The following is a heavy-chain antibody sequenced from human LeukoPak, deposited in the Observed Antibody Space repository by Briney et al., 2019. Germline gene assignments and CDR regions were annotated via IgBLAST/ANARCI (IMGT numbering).Heavy chain of an antibody. V-gene: IGHV3-23*01. Sequence: GGSLRLSCAASGFTFSSYAMSWVRQAPGKGLEWASAIRGSGGSTYYADSVKGRFTISRDNSKNTLYLQMNSLRAEDTAVYYCATHYGVAANYFDYWGQGTLVTVSS. D-gene: IGHD6-13*01. CDR2: IRGSGGST. CDR3: ATHYGVAANYFDY. J-gene: IGHJ4*02. CDR1: GFTFSSYA.